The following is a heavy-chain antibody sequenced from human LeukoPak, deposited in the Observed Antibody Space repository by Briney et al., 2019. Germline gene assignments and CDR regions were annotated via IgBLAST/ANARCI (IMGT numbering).Heavy chain of an antibody. J-gene: IGHJ5*02. V-gene: IGHV1-2*02. D-gene: IGHD2-2*01. CDR2: INPNSGGT. CDR3: ARVSAALYNWFDP. CDR1: GYTFTGYY. Sequence: GASVKVSCKASGYTFTGYYMHWVRQAPGQGLEWMGWINPNSGGTNYAQKFQGRVTMTRDTSISTAYMELSRLRSDDTAVYYCARVSAALYNWFDPWGQGTLVTVSS.